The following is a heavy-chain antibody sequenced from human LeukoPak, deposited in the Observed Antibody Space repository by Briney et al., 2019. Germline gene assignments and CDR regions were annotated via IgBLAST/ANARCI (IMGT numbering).Heavy chain of an antibody. Sequence: PGGSLRLSCAASGFTFSSYAMSWVRQAPGKGLEWVAFISYDGSYKYYADSVKGRFTISRDNSKNTLYLQMNSLRAEDTAVYYCAKDPRRYSRTGGYFDYWGQGTLVTVSS. CDR3: AKDPRRYSRTGGYFDY. J-gene: IGHJ4*02. CDR2: ISYDGSYK. CDR1: GFTFSSYA. V-gene: IGHV3-30*18. D-gene: IGHD6-13*01.